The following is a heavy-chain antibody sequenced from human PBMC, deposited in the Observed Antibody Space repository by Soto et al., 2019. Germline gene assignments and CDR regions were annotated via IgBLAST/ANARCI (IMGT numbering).Heavy chain of an antibody. CDR3: ARTTTSWFAGVFVS. CDR1: GYSFSTYA. D-gene: IGHD3-10*01. Sequence: QVQLVQSGAEEKKPGASVKVSCKASGYSFSTYAMHWVRQAPGQSLEWMGCINAGNGETKYAQKFQDRVTITRDTXXSTAYMELSSLRSEDTAVYYCARTTTSWFAGVFVSWGQGTLVTVSS. J-gene: IGHJ4*02. CDR2: INAGNGET. V-gene: IGHV1-3*05.